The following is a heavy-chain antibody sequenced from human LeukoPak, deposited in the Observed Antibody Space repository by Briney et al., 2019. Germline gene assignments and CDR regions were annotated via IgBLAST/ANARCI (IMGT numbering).Heavy chain of an antibody. V-gene: IGHV1-46*01. CDR2: IYPRDGST. CDR1: GYTFTSYY. J-gene: IGHJ4*02. Sequence: ASVKVSCKASGYTFTSYYIHWVRQAPGQGLEWMGMIYPRDGSTSYAQKFQGSVTVTRDTSTSTVHMELSGLRSEDTAVYYCARDQEGFDYWGQGTLVTVSS. CDR3: ARDQEGFDY.